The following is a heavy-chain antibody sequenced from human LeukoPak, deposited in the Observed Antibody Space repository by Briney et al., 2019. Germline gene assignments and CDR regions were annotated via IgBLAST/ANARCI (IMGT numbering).Heavy chain of an antibody. J-gene: IGHJ4*02. D-gene: IGHD3-22*01. V-gene: IGHV4-4*02. CDR3: ARGRWYYYDSSGYPGGYYFDY. Sequence: SETLSLTCAVSGGSTSSSNWWSWVRQPPGKGLEWIGEIYHSGSTNYNPSLKSRVTISVDTSKHQFSLKLSSVTAADTAVYYCARGRWYYYDSSGYPGGYYFDYWGQGTLVTVSS. CDR2: IYHSGST. CDR1: GGSTSSSNW.